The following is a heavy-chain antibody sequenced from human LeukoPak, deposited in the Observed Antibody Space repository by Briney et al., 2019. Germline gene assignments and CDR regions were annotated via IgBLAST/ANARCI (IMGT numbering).Heavy chain of an antibody. Sequence: ASVKVSCKASGYTFTSYGISWVRQAPGQGLEWMGWISAYNGNTNYAQKLQGRVTMTTDTSTSTAYMELRSLRSDDTAVYYCAREFNSNSCYYYYMDVWGKGTTVTVSS. J-gene: IGHJ6*03. V-gene: IGHV1-18*01. CDR1: GYTFTSYG. D-gene: IGHD4-11*01. CDR3: AREFNSNSCYYYYMDV. CDR2: ISAYNGNT.